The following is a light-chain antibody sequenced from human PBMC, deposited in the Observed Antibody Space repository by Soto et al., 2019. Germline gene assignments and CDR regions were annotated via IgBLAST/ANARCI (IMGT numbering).Light chain of an antibody. CDR2: GNS. V-gene: IGLV1-40*01. Sequence: QSVLTQPPSVSGAPGQRVTISCTGSSSNIGAGYDVHWYQQLPGTAPKLLIYGNSNRPSGVPDRFSGSKSGTSASLAITGLPAGYEAEDSSQSHECSLSGWVFGGGTKPTVL. J-gene: IGLJ3*02. CDR3: QSHECSLSGWV. CDR1: SSNIGAGYD.